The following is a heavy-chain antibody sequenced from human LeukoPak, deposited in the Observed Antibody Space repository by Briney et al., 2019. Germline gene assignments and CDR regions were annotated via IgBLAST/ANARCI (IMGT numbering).Heavy chain of an antibody. CDR3: ARDRGYYSAFDI. J-gene: IGHJ3*02. Sequence: PGGSLRLSCAASGFTFSDYYMSWIRQAPGKGLVWVSRINSDGSSTSYADSVKGRFTISRDNAKNTLYLQMNSLRAEDTAVYYCARDRGYYSAFDIWGQGTMVTVSS. CDR2: INSDGSST. D-gene: IGHD2-15*01. CDR1: GFTFSDYY. V-gene: IGHV3-74*01.